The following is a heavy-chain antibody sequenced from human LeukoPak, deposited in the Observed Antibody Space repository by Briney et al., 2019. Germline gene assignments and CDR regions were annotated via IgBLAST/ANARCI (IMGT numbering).Heavy chain of an antibody. D-gene: IGHD1-26*01. J-gene: IGHJ4*02. CDR2: FDPEDGET. Sequence: ASVKVSCKVSGYTLTELSMHWVRQAPGKGLEWMGGFDPEDGETIYAQKFQGRVTMTEDTSTDTAYMELSSLRSEDTAVYYCATIRYSGRLENHFYFDYWGQGTLVTVSS. CDR1: GYTLTELS. CDR3: ATIRYSGRLENHFYFDY. V-gene: IGHV1-24*01.